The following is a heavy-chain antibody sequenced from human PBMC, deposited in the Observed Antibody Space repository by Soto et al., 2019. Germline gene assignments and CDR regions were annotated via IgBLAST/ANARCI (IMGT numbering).Heavy chain of an antibody. J-gene: IGHJ4*02. D-gene: IGHD6-13*01. CDR3: ARVSSSWYKDYFDY. V-gene: IGHV1-69*12. CDR1: GGTFSNYA. Sequence: QVQLVQSGAEVKKPGSSVKVSCKASGGTFSNYAISWVRQAPGQGLEWMGGIIPIFGTTNCAQRFQGRVTITADESTSTAYMELSSLRSEDTAVYYCARVSSSWYKDYFDYWGQGTLVTVSS. CDR2: IIPIFGTT.